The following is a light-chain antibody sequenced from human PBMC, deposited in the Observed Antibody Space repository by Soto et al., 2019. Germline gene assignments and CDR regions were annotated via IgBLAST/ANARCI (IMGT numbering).Light chain of an antibody. CDR1: SSDVGGYKY. CDR3: SSYTTSNTVE. Sequence: QSVLTQPASVSGSPGQSITVSCTGTSSDVGGYKYVSWYQHHPGRAPKLMIYEVSNRPSGVSNRFSGSKSGNRASLTISGLQAEDEADYYCSSYTTSNTVEFGGGTKLTVL. J-gene: IGLJ2*01. CDR2: EVS. V-gene: IGLV2-14*01.